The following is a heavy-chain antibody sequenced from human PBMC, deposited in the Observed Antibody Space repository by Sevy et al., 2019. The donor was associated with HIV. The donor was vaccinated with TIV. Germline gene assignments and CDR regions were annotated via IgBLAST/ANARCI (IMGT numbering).Heavy chain of an antibody. CDR3: AREGCTKPHDY. J-gene: IGHJ4*02. Sequence: QLGGSLRLSCAASGFTFSKYSMSWVRQPPGKGLEWVSTLSFGCGEISYADSVKGRFTISRDNSKSSVYLQMNNLRPEDTAVYYCAREGCTKPHDYWGQGTLVTVSS. V-gene: IGHV3-23*01. CDR1: GFTFSKYS. D-gene: IGHD2-8*01. CDR2: LSFGCGEI.